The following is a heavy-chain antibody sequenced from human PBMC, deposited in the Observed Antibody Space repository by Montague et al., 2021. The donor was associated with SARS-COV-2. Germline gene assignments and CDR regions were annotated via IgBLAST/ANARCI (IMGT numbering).Heavy chain of an antibody. V-gene: IGHV4-4*02. CDR2: IYHSGST. CDR3: ARAGSDYYYHYYGMDV. Sequence: SETLSLTCAVSGGSISSSNWWSWVRQPPGKGLEWIGEIYHSGSTNYNPSLKSRVTISIDKSKNQFSLKLSSVTAVDTAVYYCARAGSDYYYHYYGMDVWGQGTTVTVSS. J-gene: IGHJ6*02. D-gene: IGHD4-17*01. CDR1: GGSISSSNW.